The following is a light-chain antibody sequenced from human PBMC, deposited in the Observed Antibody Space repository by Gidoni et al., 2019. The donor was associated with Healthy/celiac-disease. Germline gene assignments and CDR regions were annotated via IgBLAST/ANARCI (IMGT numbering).Light chain of an antibody. Sequence: QSVLPQPPSASGTPGQRVTISCSGSSSNIGSNTVNWYQQLPGTAPKILIYSNNQRPSGFPDRFSGSKSGTSASLASSGLQSEEEADYYCAAWDDSLNGPVFGGGTKLTVL. V-gene: IGLV1-44*01. CDR2: SNN. CDR3: AAWDDSLNGPV. J-gene: IGLJ3*02. CDR1: SSNIGSNT.